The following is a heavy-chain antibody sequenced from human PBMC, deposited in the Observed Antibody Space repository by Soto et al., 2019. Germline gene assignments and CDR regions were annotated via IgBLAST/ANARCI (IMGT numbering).Heavy chain of an antibody. Sequence: EVQLVESGGGLVQPGGSLRLSCAASGFTVSSNYMSWVRQAPGKGLEWVSVIYSGGSTYYADSVKGRFTISRDNSKNTRYLQMNRLRAEDTAVYYCARETVEMATIEEGTFDYWGQGTLVTVSS. J-gene: IGHJ4*02. D-gene: IGHD5-12*01. V-gene: IGHV3-66*01. CDR2: IYSGGST. CDR3: ARETVEMATIEEGTFDY. CDR1: GFTVSSNY.